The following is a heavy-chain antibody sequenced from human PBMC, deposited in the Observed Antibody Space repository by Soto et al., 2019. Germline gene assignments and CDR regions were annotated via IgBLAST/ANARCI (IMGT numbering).Heavy chain of an antibody. D-gene: IGHD3-10*02. CDR2: ISGSGGST. J-gene: IGHJ6*03. CDR1: GFTFSSYA. CDR3: ASIFGNYYYYYMDV. V-gene: IGHV3-23*01. Sequence: EVQLLESGGGLVQPGGSLRLSCAASGFTFSSYAMSWVRQAPGKGLEWVSAISGSGGSTYYADSVKGRFTISRDNSKNTLYLQMNSLRDEDTAVYYCASIFGNYYYYYMDVWGKGTTVTVFS.